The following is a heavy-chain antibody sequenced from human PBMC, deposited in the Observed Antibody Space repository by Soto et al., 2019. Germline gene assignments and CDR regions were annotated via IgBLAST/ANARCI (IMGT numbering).Heavy chain of an antibody. Sequence: PSETLSLNRTISGGSISSSSCYRGWVRQPPGKRLEWIGSIYYSGSTYYNPSLKSRVTISVDTSKNQFSLKLSSVTAADTAVYYCARPSYGDYAQRAPFDYWGQGTLVTVSS. CDR3: ARPSYGDYAQRAPFDY. J-gene: IGHJ4*02. CDR1: GGSISSSSCY. V-gene: IGHV4-39*01. D-gene: IGHD4-17*01. CDR2: IYYSGST.